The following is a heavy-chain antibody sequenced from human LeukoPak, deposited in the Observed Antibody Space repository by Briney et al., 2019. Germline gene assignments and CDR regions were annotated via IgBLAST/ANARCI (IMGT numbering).Heavy chain of an antibody. CDR3: ARATDELRYFDWLPRGWFDP. Sequence: ASVKVSCKASGYTFTSYYMHWVRQAPGQGLEWMGIINPSGGSTSYAQKFQGRVTMTRNTSISTAYMELSSLRSEDTAVYYCARATDELRYFDWLPRGWFDPWGQGTLVTVSS. V-gene: IGHV1-46*01. CDR2: INPSGGST. D-gene: IGHD3-9*01. CDR1: GYTFTSYY. J-gene: IGHJ5*02.